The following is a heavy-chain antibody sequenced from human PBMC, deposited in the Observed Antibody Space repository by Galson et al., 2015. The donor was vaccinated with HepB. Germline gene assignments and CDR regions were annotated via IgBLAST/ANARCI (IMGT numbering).Heavy chain of an antibody. CDR2: ISGSGGSK. D-gene: IGHD4-17*01. CDR3: AIPYDYGDHGSLGY. CDR1: GSTISSST. V-gene: IGHV3-23*01. Sequence: SLRLSCAASGSTISSSTMSGVRKAPGKGLEWVTSISGSGGSKYYADSVKGRFTISRDNSKNTLYLQMNSLRAEDTAVSYCAIPYDYGDHGSLGYWGQGTLVTVSS. J-gene: IGHJ4*02.